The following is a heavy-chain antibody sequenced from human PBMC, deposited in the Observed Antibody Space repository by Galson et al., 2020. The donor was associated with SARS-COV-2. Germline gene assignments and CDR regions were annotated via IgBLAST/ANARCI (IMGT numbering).Heavy chain of an antibody. CDR2: ISNDGTNT. V-gene: IGHV3-30*18. CDR1: GFTFSSFD. CDR3: AKSLWFGELLSPFDY. J-gene: IGHJ4*02. D-gene: IGHD3-10*01. Sequence: GGSLRLSCAAPGFTFSSFDMHWVRQAPGKGLEWVAVISNDGTNTYYADSVKGRFTLSRDNSKNTLYLQMNSLRVEDTAVYYCAKSLWFGELLSPFDYWGQGALVTVSS.